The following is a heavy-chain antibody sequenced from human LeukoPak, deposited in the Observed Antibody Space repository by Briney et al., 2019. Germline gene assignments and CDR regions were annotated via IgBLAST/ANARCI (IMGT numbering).Heavy chain of an antibody. D-gene: IGHD3-10*01. J-gene: IGHJ3*02. CDR3: AREPPILWFGDAARKNPSYNDAFDI. CDR2: IRYDGSNK. Sequence: GGSLRLSCAASGFTFSSYGMHWVRQAPGKGLEWVAFIRYDGSNKYYADSVKGRFTISRDNSKNTLYLQMNSLRAEDTAVYYCAREPPILWFGDAARKNPSYNDAFDIWGQGTMVTVSS. CDR1: GFTFSSYG. V-gene: IGHV3-30*02.